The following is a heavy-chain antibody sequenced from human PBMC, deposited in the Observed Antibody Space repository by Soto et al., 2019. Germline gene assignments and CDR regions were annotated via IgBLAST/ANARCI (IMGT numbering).Heavy chain of an antibody. CDR2: IIPISDTT. V-gene: IGHV1-69*01. CDR1: GGTFSSYA. Sequence: QVQLVQSGAEVKKPGSSVKVSCKASGGTFSSYAISWVRQAPGQGLEWMGGIIPISDTTNYAQKFQGRVTITADESTSTAYMELSSLRSEHTAVYYCARSQGSSTSLEIYYYYYYGMDVWGQATTVTVSS. D-gene: IGHD2-2*01. J-gene: IGHJ6*02. CDR3: ARSQGSSTSLEIYYYYYYGMDV.